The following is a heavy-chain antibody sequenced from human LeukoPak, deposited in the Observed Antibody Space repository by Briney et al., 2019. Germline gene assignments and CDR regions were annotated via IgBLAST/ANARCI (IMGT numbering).Heavy chain of an antibody. V-gene: IGHV4-59*12. J-gene: IGHJ4*02. CDR1: GGSISSYY. D-gene: IGHD2-21*02. CDR2: IYYSGST. CDR3: ARDLAVTSYYFDY. Sequence: SGTLSLTCTVSGGSISSYYWNWIRLPPGKGLEWIGSIYYSGSTYYNPSLKSRVTISVDTSKNQFSLKLSSVTAADTAVYYCARDLAVTSYYFDYWGQGTLVTVSS.